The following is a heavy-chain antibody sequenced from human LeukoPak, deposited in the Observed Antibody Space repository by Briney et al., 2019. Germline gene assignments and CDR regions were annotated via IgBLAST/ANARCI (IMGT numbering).Heavy chain of an antibody. J-gene: IGHJ5*02. V-gene: IGHV3-48*03. D-gene: IGHD1-26*01. CDR2: ISSSGSTI. CDR3: ARDSIVVTRVFDP. CDR1: GFTFSSYE. Sequence: PGGSLRLSCAASGFTFSSYEMNWVRQAPGKGLEWVSYISSSGSTIYYADSVKGRFTISRDNAKNSLYLQMNSLRAEDTAVYYCARDSIVVTRVFDPWGQGTLVTVSS.